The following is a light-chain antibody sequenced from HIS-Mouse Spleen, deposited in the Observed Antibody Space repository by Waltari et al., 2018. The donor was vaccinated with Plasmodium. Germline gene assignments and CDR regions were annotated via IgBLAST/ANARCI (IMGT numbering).Light chain of an antibody. Sequence: QSALTQPRSVSGSPGQSVTISCTGTSSDVGGYNYVSWYQQHPGKAPTLMIYDLSKRASGVPDRFSVSKSGTTASLTISGLQAEDEADYYCCSYAGSYTYVFGTGTKVTVL. CDR3: CSYAGSYTYV. V-gene: IGLV2-11*01. CDR1: SSDVGGYNY. CDR2: DLS. J-gene: IGLJ1*01.